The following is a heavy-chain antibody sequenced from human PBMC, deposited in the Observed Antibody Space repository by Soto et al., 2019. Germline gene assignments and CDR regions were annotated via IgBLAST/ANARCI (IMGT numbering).Heavy chain of an antibody. V-gene: IGHV4-31*03. CDR2: NYYSGST. Sequence: QLHLQESGPGLVKPSQTLSLPFTVSGGSISSGGYYWSWIRQHPGTGLEWIGYNYYSGSTYYNPSLKSRVSATVNTYRNKFYLNLSSVTAADTAVDYCERTLERRPLRLFEIWVQGTMVTVSS. CDR1: GGSISSGGYY. D-gene: IGHD1-1*01. J-gene: IGHJ3*02. CDR3: ERTLERRPLRLFEI.